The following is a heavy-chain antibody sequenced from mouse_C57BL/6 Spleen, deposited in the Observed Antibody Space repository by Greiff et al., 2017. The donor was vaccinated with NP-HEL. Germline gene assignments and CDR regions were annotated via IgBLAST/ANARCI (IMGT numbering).Heavy chain of an antibody. CDR3: ARVGNDGYFFDY. V-gene: IGHV5-4*01. D-gene: IGHD2-3*01. CDR1: GFTFSSYA. Sequence: EVQLVESGGGLVKPGGSLKLSCAASGFTFSSYAMSWVRQTPEKRLEWVATISDGGSYTYYPDNVKGRFTISRDNAKNNLYLQMSHLKSEDTAMYYCARVGNDGYFFDYWGKGTTLTVSS. J-gene: IGHJ2*01. CDR2: ISDGGSYT.